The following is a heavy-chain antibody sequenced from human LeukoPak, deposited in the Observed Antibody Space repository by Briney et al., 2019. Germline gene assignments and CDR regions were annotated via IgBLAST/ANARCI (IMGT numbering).Heavy chain of an antibody. V-gene: IGHV1-3*01. D-gene: IGHD3-16*02. CDR1: GYTFTSYA. CDR3: ARVDRFSLDY. Sequence: ASVKVSCKASGYTFTSYAMHWVRQAPGQRLEWMGWINAGSGNTKYSQKFQGRVTITRDTSASTAYMELSSLRSEDTAVYYCARVDRFSLDYWGQGTLVTVSS. J-gene: IGHJ4*02. CDR2: INAGSGNT.